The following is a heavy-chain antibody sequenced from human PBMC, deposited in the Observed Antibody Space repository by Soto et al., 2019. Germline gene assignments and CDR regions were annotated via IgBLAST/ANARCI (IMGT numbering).Heavy chain of an antibody. CDR1: GYTFTGNY. D-gene: IGHD3-3*01. J-gene: IGHJ4*02. CDR2: INPRNGDT. CDR3: VRGGGGDGVNSTPIFFGE. Sequence: QVQLVQSGAEVKKPGASVKVSCKVSGYTFTGNYMHWMRQAPGQGPEWMGWINPRNGDTDYAQKFQGRVTRTRDTSISNGYMDLRRITYGDTGTYFWVRGGGGDGVNSTPIFFGEWGPGNLPPVS. V-gene: IGHV1-2*01.